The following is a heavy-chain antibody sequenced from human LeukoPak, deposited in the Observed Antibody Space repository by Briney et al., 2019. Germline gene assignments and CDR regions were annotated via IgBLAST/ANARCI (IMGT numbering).Heavy chain of an antibody. Sequence: GGSLRLSCAASGFTFSSYGMHWVRQAPGKGLEWVAVIWYDGGNKYYADSVKGRFTISRDNSKNTLYLQMNSLRAEDTAVYYCARVEYSGSYFHEDYYYGMDVWGQGTTVTVSS. J-gene: IGHJ6*02. CDR1: GFTFSSYG. D-gene: IGHD1-26*01. CDR3: ARVEYSGSYFHEDYYYGMDV. V-gene: IGHV3-33*01. CDR2: IWYDGGNK.